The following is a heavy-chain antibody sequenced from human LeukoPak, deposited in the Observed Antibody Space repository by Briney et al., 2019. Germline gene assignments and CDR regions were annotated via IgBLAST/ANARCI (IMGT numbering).Heavy chain of an antibody. CDR3: ARSSGSQYVPPDN. CDR2: IFYVGDT. Sequence: SETLSLTCTVSGGSIRSSSYYWGWIRQPAGEGPEWIGTIFYVGDTYYNPSLKSRVTMSVDTSKNQFSLRLTPVSTADRHVICGARSSGSQYVPPDNWGQGIRVTVSS. J-gene: IGHJ4*02. V-gene: IGHV4-39*01. D-gene: IGHD1-26*01. CDR1: GGSIRSSSYY.